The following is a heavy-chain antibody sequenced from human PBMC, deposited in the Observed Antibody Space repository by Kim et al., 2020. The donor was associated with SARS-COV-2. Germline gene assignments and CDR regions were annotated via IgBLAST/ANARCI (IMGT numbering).Heavy chain of an antibody. CDR3: ARDFLNIAAAGGYFDY. V-gene: IGHV3-33*01. Sequence: GGSLRLSCAASGFTFSSYGMHWVRQAPGKGLEWVAVIWYDGSNKYYADSVKGRFTISRDNSKNTLYLQMNSLRAEDTAVYYCARDFLNIAAAGGYFDYWGQGTLVTVSS. CDR1: GFTFSSYG. CDR2: IWYDGSNK. D-gene: IGHD6-13*01. J-gene: IGHJ4*02.